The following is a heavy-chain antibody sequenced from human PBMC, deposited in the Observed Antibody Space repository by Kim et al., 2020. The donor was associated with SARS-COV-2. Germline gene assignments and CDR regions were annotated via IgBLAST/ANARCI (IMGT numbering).Heavy chain of an antibody. Sequence: YYAASVKGRFTISRDNAKNSLYLQMNSLRAEDTAVYYCAGEYSSSYFDYWGQGTLVTVSS. J-gene: IGHJ4*02. CDR3: AGEYSSSYFDY. D-gene: IGHD6-6*01. V-gene: IGHV3-21*01.